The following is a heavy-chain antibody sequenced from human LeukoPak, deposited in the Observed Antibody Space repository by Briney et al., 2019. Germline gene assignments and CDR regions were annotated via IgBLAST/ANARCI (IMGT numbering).Heavy chain of an antibody. D-gene: IGHD1-20*01. Sequence: PSETLSLTCSVSGGSISTYYWSWIRHSPGKGLEWIGFIQYSGNTKSNPSLKGRVTISLDMSKNQFSLSLTSVTAADTAVYYCARETNNWALDYWGQGTLVTVSP. J-gene: IGHJ4*02. CDR1: GGSISTYY. V-gene: IGHV4-59*01. CDR3: ARETNNWALDY. CDR2: IQYSGNT.